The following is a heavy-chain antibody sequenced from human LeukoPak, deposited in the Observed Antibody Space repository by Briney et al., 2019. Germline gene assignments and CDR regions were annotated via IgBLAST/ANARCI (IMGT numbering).Heavy chain of an antibody. D-gene: IGHD6-19*01. CDR1: GFTVSSNY. Sequence: GGSLRLSCAASGFTVSSNYITWVRQAPGKGLEWVSVIYSGGSTYYADSVEGRFTISRDNSKNTVYLQMNTLRAEDTAVYYCASAGSGWYLKTWGQGTLVTVSS. CDR2: IYSGGST. CDR3: ASAGSGWYLKT. J-gene: IGHJ5*02. V-gene: IGHV3-66*01.